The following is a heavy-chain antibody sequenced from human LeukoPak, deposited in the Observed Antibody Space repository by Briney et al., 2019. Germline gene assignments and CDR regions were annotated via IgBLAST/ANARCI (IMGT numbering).Heavy chain of an antibody. CDR1: GGSFSGYY. V-gene: IGHV4-34*01. Sequence: SETLSLTCAVYGGSFSGYYWSWIRQPPGKGLEWIGEINHSGSTNYSPSLKSRVTISVDTSKNQFSLKLSSVTAADTAVYYCARTPYYYDSSGYLLSAEYFQHWGQGTLVTVSS. CDR3: ARTPYYYDSSGYLLSAEYFQH. CDR2: INHSGST. D-gene: IGHD3-22*01. J-gene: IGHJ1*01.